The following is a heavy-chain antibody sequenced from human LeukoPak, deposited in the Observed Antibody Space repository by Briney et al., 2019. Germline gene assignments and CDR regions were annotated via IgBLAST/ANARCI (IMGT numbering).Heavy chain of an antibody. CDR1: GFTFSSYG. D-gene: IGHD5-18*01. V-gene: IGHV3-23*01. J-gene: IGHJ6*03. Sequence: GGSLRLSCAASGFTFSSYGMSWVRQAPGKGLEWVSAISGSGGSTYYADSVKGRFTISRDNSKNTLYLQMNSLRAEDTAVYYCAKGGLDTAMVSDYYYYYMDVWGKGTTVTVSS. CDR2: ISGSGGST. CDR3: AKGGLDTAMVSDYYYYYMDV.